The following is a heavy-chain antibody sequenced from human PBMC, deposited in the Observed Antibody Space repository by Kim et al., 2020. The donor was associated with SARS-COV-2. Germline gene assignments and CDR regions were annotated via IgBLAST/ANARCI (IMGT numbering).Heavy chain of an antibody. CDR2: IYIGGNT. J-gene: IGHJ4*02. D-gene: IGHD2-2*01. Sequence: GGSLRLSCAASEFIVSSSYMNWVRQAPGKGLEWVSVIYIGGNTNYADSVKGRFTISRDNSKNTLYLQMNSLRVDDTAMYYCARGDCSTTNCQVGYWGQGTLVTVSS. V-gene: IGHV3-53*01. CDR3: ARGDCSTTNCQVGY. CDR1: EFIVSSSY.